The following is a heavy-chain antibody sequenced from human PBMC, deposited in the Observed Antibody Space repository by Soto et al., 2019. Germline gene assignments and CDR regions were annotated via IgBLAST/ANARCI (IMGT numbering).Heavy chain of an antibody. V-gene: IGHV3-23*01. CDR3: AKDHRGLRRTAYFDY. Sequence: GGSLRLSCAASGFTFSSYAMSWVRQAPGKGLEWVSAISGSGGSTYYADSVKGRFTISRDNSKNTLYLQMNSLRAEDTAVYYCAKDHRGLRRTAYFDYWGQGTLVTVSS. J-gene: IGHJ4*02. CDR2: ISGSGGST. CDR1: GFTFSSYA. D-gene: IGHD2-21*02.